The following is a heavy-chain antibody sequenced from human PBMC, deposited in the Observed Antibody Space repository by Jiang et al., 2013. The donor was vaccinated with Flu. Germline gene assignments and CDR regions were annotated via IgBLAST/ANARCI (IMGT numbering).Heavy chain of an antibody. Sequence: GAEVKKPGTTVKISCKASGYTFTDDYVHWVQQAPGKGLEWMGLVDPEGDETIYAEKFEGRVTITADTSTDTAYMELSSLRSEDTAVYFCATLPSTENHFWGQGTLVTVSS. CDR3: ATLPSTENHF. CDR1: GYTFTDDY. CDR2: VDPEGDET. V-gene: IGHV1-69-2*01. D-gene: IGHD4-11*01. J-gene: IGHJ4*02.